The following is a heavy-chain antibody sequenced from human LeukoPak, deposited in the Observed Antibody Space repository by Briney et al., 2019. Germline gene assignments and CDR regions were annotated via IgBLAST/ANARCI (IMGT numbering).Heavy chain of an antibody. CDR1: GYTFTGYY. CDR2: INPNRGGT. CDR3: ARGSSWNDVYYYDGMDV. J-gene: IGHJ6*02. V-gene: IGHV1-2*02. Sequence: GASVKVSCKASGYTFTGYYMHWVRQAPGQGLEWMGWINPNRGGTNYAQKFQGRVTMTRDTSISTAYMELSRLRSDDTAVYYCARGSSWNDVYYYDGMDVWGQGTTVTVSS. D-gene: IGHD1-1*01.